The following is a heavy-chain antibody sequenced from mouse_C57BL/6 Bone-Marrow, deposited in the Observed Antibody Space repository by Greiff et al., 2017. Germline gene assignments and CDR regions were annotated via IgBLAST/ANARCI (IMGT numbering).Heavy chain of an antibody. J-gene: IGHJ4*01. CDR2: ILPGSGTT. Sequence: VQLQQSGAELMKPGASVKLSCKATGYTFTGYWIEWVKQRPGHGLEWIGEILPGSGTTSYNQKFKGKATLTVDQSSSTAYMQLTSLTSEDSAVYYCARGYDYDYAMDYWGQGTSVTVSS. V-gene: IGHV1-9*01. CDR1: GYTFTGYW. CDR3: ARGYDYDYAMDY. D-gene: IGHD2-4*01.